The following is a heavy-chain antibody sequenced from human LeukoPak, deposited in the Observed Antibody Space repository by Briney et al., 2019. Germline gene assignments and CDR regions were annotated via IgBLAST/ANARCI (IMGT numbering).Heavy chain of an antibody. J-gene: IGHJ4*02. D-gene: IGHD1-1*01. V-gene: IGHV3-23*01. CDR3: AKLVGTGTPPTDY. CDR1: GFTFTTYA. CDR2: ISGSGSNT. Sequence: GGSLRLSCAAPGFTFTTYAMTWVGQAPGKGLEWVSVISGSGSNTAYADSVKGRFTISRDNSKNTLSLQMNSLRAEDTAIYYCAKLVGTGTPPTDYWGQGALVTVSS.